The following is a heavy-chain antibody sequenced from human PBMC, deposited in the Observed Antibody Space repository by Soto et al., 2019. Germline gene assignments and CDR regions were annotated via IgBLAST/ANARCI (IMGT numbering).Heavy chain of an antibody. D-gene: IGHD6-6*01. CDR1: GYTFTNYL. CDR3: ARGFEAARSFDY. Sequence: GASVKVSCKASGYTFTNYLMHWVRQAPGQRLEWMGWINAANDNTKYSQKLQGRVTFTRDTSATTAYMELSSLRSEDTAVYYCARGFEAARSFDYWGQGTLLTVSS. J-gene: IGHJ4*02. V-gene: IGHV1-3*01. CDR2: INAANDNT.